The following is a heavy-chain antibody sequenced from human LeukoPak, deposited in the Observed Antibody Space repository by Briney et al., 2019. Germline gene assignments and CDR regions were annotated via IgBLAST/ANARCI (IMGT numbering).Heavy chain of an antibody. Sequence: GASVKVSCKASGYTFTNYGISWVRQAPGQGLEWMGWISVYNGNTNYAQKLQGRVTMTTDTSTSTAYMELRSLRSDDTAVYYCARVWRAHYYDSSGYNDYWGQGTLVTVSS. CDR3: ARVWRAHYYDSSGYNDY. CDR1: GYTFTNYG. V-gene: IGHV1-18*01. J-gene: IGHJ4*02. D-gene: IGHD3-22*01. CDR2: ISVYNGNT.